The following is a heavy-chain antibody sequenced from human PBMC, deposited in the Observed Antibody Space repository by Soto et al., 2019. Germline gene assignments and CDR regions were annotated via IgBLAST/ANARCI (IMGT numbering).Heavy chain of an antibody. J-gene: IGHJ4*02. V-gene: IGHV4-31*03. D-gene: IGHD6-13*01. CDR3: ARGEQQLPFDY. CDR1: GGSISSGGYY. CDR2: IYYSGST. Sequence: SETLSLTCTVSGGSISSGGYYWSWIRQHPGKGLEWIGYIYYSGSTYYNPSLKSRVTISVDTSKNQFSLKLSSVTAADTAVYYCARGEQQLPFDYWGQGTLVTVSS.